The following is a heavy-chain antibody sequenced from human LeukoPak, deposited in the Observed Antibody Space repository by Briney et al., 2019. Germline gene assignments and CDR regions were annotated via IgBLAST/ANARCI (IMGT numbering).Heavy chain of an antibody. CDR3: AKDRAFVVVVAATLDY. Sequence: GGSLRLSCAASGFTFSSYNMNWVRQAPGKRLEWVSSISLVSGHIYYAESVKGRFTISRDNAKNSLYLQMNSLRAEDTAVYYCAKDRAFVVVVAATLDYWGQGTLVTVSS. CDR2: ISLVSGHI. CDR1: GFTFSSYN. J-gene: IGHJ4*02. D-gene: IGHD2-15*01. V-gene: IGHV3-21*04.